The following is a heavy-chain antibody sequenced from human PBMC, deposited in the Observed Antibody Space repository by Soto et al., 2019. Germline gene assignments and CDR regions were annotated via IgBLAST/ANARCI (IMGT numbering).Heavy chain of an antibody. V-gene: IGHV3-23*01. Sequence: GGSLRLSCAASGFTFNRYGMSWVRQAPGKGLEWVSAISASGDNTYYADSVKGRFTISRDSSNNTLYLQMNSLRADDTALYYCVKLRLELLYLDSWGLGALVTVSS. CDR1: GFTFNRYG. J-gene: IGHJ4*02. D-gene: IGHD1-7*01. CDR3: VKLRLELLYLDS. CDR2: ISASGDNT.